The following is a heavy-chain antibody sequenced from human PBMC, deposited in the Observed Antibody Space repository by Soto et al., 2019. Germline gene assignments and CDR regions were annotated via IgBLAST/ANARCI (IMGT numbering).Heavy chain of an antibody. J-gene: IGHJ4*02. CDR3: AKDRERDAWYEDY. CDR1: GFTFSNDW. V-gene: IGHV3-30*18. Sequence: GGSLRLSCAASGFTFSNDWMHWVRQAPGKGLEWVAVISYDGNNKKYADSVEGRFTISRDNSKNTLYLQLNSLRDEDTAVYYCAKDRERDAWYEDYWGQGTLVTVSS. CDR2: ISYDGNNK. D-gene: IGHD6-13*01.